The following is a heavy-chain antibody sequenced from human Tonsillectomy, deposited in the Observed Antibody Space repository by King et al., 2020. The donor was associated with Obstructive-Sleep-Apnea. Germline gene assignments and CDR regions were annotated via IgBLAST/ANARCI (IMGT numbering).Heavy chain of an antibody. V-gene: IGHV3-49*03. CDR1: GFTFGDYA. CDR2: IRSKAYGGTT. J-gene: IGHJ4*02. CDR3: TRAFSGYSGGWSVYYFDY. Sequence: VQLVESGGGLVQPGRSLRLSCTTSGFTFGDYAMSWFRQAPGKGLEWIGFIRSKAYGGTTENAASVKGRFTISRDDSKSIAYLQMNSLKTEDTAVYYCTRAFSGYSGGWSVYYFDYWGQGTLVTVSS. D-gene: IGHD6-19*01.